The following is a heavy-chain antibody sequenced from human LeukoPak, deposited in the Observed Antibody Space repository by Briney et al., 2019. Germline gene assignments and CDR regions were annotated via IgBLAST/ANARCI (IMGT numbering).Heavy chain of an antibody. CDR1: GGSFSGYY. V-gene: IGHV4-34*01. D-gene: IGHD4-4*01. CDR2: INHSGSI. J-gene: IGHJ6*02. CDR3: ARATSYSRDYYGMDV. Sequence: SETLSLTCAVYGGSFSGYYWSWIRQPPGKGLGWIGEINHSGSINYNPSLKSRVTISVDTSKNQFSLKLSSVTAADTAVYYCARATSYSRDYYGMDVWGQGTTVTVSS.